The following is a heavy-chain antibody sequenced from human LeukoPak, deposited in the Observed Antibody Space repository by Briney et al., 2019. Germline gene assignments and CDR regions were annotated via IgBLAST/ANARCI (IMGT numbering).Heavy chain of an antibody. CDR3: ARLEWELLPYLYAGY. D-gene: IGHD1-26*01. CDR2: IYYSEST. J-gene: IGHJ4*02. CDR1: GGSINSYSYY. Sequence: SETLTLTCTVSGGSINSYSYYWGRIPQAPGKGLVGNGGIYYSESTYNNPYLKSRHTISVDTSKNQFSLKQSSVTAADTAVYYCARLEWELLPYLYAGYWGQGTLVAVSS. V-gene: IGHV4-39*01.